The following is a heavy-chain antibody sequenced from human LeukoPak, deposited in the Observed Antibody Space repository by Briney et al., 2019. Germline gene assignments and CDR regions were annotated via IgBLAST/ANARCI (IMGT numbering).Heavy chain of an antibody. J-gene: IGHJ4*02. CDR3: ARHRQGEDLSGSGTYYLPLYY. CDR2: VYYSGST. Sequence: SETLSLTCTVSGGSVSSHRYYWGWLRQPPGKGLEWIGSVYYSGSTYYDPSLKSRVVISVDTSKNQFSLKLTSVTAADTALYYCARHRQGEDLSGSGTYYLPLYYWGQGTLVTVS. CDR1: GGSVSSHRYY. V-gene: IGHV4-39*01. D-gene: IGHD3-10*01.